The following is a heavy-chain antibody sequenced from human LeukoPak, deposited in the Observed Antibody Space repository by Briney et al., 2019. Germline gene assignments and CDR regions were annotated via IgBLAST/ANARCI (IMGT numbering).Heavy chain of an antibody. CDR1: GNTFTSYY. CDR2: MNPNSGNT. CDR3: ARALAYDYVWGSYRYKYYFDY. Sequence: ASVKVSCKASGNTFTSYYMDWVRQATGQGLEWMGWMNPNSGNTGYAQKFQGRVTITRNTSISTAYMELSSLRSEDTAVYYCARALAYDYVWGSYRYKYYFDYWGQGTLVTVSS. V-gene: IGHV1-8*01. D-gene: IGHD3-16*02. J-gene: IGHJ4*02.